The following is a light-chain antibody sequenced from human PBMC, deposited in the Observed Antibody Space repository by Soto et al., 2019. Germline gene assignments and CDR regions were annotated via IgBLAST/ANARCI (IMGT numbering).Light chain of an antibody. Sequence: EIVLTQSPATLSLSPGERATLSCRASQSVSSYLAWYQQKPGQAPRLLIYDASNRATGIPARFSGSGSGTDFTLTISSLEPEDFAVYYCQQRSNWPPRITFGTGTKVDIK. V-gene: IGKV3-11*01. CDR2: DAS. J-gene: IGKJ3*01. CDR1: QSVSSY. CDR3: QQRSNWPPRIT.